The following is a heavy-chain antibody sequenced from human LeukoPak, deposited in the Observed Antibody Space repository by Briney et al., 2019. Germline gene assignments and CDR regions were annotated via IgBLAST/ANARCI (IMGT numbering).Heavy chain of an antibody. CDR3: ARRRITMVRGVIINYYYYYMDV. CDR1: GGSFSGYY. Sequence: PSETLSLTCAVYGGSFSGYYWSWIRQPPGKGLEWIGEINHSGSTNYNPSLKSRVTISVDTSKNQFSLKLSSVTAADTAVYYCARRRITMVRGVIINYYYYYMDVWGKGTTVTISS. J-gene: IGHJ6*03. CDR2: INHSGST. V-gene: IGHV4-34*01. D-gene: IGHD3-10*01.